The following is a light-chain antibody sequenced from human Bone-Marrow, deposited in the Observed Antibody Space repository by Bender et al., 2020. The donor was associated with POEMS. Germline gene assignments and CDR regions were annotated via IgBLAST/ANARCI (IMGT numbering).Light chain of an antibody. V-gene: IGLV1-44*01. CDR1: VLPKQY. J-gene: IGLJ3*02. CDR3: AAREDGLNGWV. CDR2: INN. Sequence: ELTQSPTVSVSPGQTARITCSADVLPKQYAYWYQQLPGTAPKLLIYINNQRPSGVPDRFSGSKSGTSASLAISGLQSEDEAEYYCAAREDGLNGWVFGGGTKLTVL.